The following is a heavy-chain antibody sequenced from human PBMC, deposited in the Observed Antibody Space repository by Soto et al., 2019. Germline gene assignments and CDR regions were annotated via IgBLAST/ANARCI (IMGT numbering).Heavy chain of an antibody. D-gene: IGHD2-2*01. Sequence: SGPALVNPXQTLTLTCTFSGFSLSTSGMRVSWIRQPPGKALEWLARIDWDDDKFYSTSLKTRLTISKDTSKNQVVPTMTNMDPVDTATYYCARSRLYCSSTSCSNWFDPWGQGTLVTVSS. CDR1: GFSLSTSGMR. J-gene: IGHJ5*02. CDR2: IDWDDDK. CDR3: ARSRLYCSSTSCSNWFDP. V-gene: IGHV2-70*04.